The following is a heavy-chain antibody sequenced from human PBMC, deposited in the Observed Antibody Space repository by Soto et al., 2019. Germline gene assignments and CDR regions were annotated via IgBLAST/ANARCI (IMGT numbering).Heavy chain of an antibody. CDR3: ARQAAGTLTTFDY. J-gene: IGHJ4*02. D-gene: IGHD6-19*01. Sequence: GGSLRLSCAASGFTFSSYSMNWVRQAPGKGLEWVSSISSSSSYIYYADSVKGRFTISRDNAKNSLYLQMNSLRAEDTAVYYCARQAAGTLTTFDYWGQGTLVTVSS. CDR2: ISSSSSYI. V-gene: IGHV3-21*01. CDR1: GFTFSSYS.